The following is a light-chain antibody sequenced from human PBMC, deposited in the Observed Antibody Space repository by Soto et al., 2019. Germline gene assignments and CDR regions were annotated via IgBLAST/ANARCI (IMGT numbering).Light chain of an antibody. CDR1: QSVSSSY. Sequence: ENVLTQSPATRSFSPGEGATISCRASQSVSSSYLSWYHQKPGQAPRLLIYGASSRATGIPARFSGSGSGTEFALTINSLQSEDFAVYYCQQYNNWPRTCGQGTKV. CDR3: QQYNNWPRT. CDR2: GAS. J-gene: IGKJ1*01. V-gene: IGKV3D-7*01.